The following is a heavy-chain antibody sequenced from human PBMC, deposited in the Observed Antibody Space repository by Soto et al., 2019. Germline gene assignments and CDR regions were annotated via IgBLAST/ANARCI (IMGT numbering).Heavy chain of an antibody. V-gene: IGHV1-69*02. CDR1: GGTFSSYT. J-gene: IGHJ4*02. D-gene: IGHD6-6*01. CDR2: IIPILGIA. Sequence: GASVKVSCKASGGTFSSYTISLVRQAPGQGLEWMGRIIPILGIANYAQKFQGRVTITADKSTSTAYMELSSLRSEDTAVYYCATRLEYSSSSERAHWGQGTLVTVSS. CDR3: ATRLEYSSSSERAH.